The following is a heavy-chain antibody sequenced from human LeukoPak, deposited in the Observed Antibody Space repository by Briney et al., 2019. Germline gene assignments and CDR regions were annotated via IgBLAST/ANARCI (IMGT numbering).Heavy chain of an antibody. Sequence: PGGSLRLSCAASGFTFSSYAMSWVRQAPGKGLEWVSAISGSGDSTYYADSVKGRFTISRDSSKNTLYLQMNSLRAEDTAVYFCAKDVWDYSGFDYWGQGTLVTVSS. CDR1: GFTFSSYA. D-gene: IGHD3-10*01. J-gene: IGHJ4*02. V-gene: IGHV3-23*01. CDR3: AKDVWDYSGFDY. CDR2: ISGSGDST.